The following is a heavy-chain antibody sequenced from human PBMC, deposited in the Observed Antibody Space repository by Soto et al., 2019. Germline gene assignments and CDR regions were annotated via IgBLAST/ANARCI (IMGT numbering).Heavy chain of an antibody. Sequence: PSETLSLTCTVSGGSISSYYWSWIRQPPGKGLEWIGYIYYRGSTNYNPSLKSRVTISVDTSKNQFSLKLSSVTAADTAVYYCARECATGYYDSSGHNWFDPWGQGTLVTVSS. V-gene: IGHV4-59*01. D-gene: IGHD3-22*01. CDR1: GGSISSYY. CDR3: ARECATGYYDSSGHNWFDP. J-gene: IGHJ5*02. CDR2: IYYRGST.